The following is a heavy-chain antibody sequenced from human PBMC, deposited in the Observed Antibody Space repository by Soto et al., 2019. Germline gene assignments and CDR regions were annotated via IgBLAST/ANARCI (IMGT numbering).Heavy chain of an antibody. CDR2: ISGSGGST. J-gene: IGHJ4*02. D-gene: IGHD6-6*01. Sequence: EVQLLESGGGLVQPGGSLRLSCAASGFTFSSYAMSWVRQAPGKGLEWVSGISGSGGSTYYADSVKGRFSISRDNSKNTLYLQMNSLRAEYTAVYYCAKDREYSTSHYFDYWGQGTLVTVSS. CDR3: AKDREYSTSHYFDY. V-gene: IGHV3-23*01. CDR1: GFTFSSYA.